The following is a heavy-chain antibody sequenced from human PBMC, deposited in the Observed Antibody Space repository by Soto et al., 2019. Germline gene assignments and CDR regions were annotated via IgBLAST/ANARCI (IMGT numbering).Heavy chain of an antibody. CDR1: GFTFSSYW. V-gene: IGHV3-7*01. CDR2: INEDGSAK. CDR3: VRSVDY. Sequence: VGSLRLSCAASGFTFSSYWMSWVRQPPGKGLEWVDNINEDGSAKNYVDSVRGRFTISRDNGKSSLYLQMNSLRAEDTAVYYCVRSVDYWGQGTLVTVSS. J-gene: IGHJ4*02.